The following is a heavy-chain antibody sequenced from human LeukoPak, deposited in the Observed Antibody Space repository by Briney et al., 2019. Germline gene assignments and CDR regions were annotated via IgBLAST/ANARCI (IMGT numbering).Heavy chain of an antibody. Sequence: SETLSLTCTVSGGSISSYYWSWIRQSPGKGLEWIGYIYHSGSTNYNPSLKSRVTISVDTSKNQFSLKLSSVTAADTAVYYCASGGYYDDWFDPWGQGTLVTVSS. CDR2: IYHSGST. CDR1: GGSISSYY. CDR3: ASGGYYDDWFDP. D-gene: IGHD3-22*01. J-gene: IGHJ5*02. V-gene: IGHV4-59*01.